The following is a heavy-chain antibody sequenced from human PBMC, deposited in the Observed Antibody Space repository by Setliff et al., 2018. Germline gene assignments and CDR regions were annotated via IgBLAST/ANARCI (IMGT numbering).Heavy chain of an antibody. V-gene: IGHV3-7*01. J-gene: IGHJ3*02. CDR1: GFTFTTYW. CDR2: INQDGSDK. Sequence: GGSLRLSCAASGFTFTTYWMSWFRQAPGRGLEWVANINQDGSDKYSVDSVKGRFTIPRDNAKNSLYLQMSSLRAEDTAVYYCAREDDVNTCDIWGQGTMVTVSS. CDR3: AREDDVNTCDI.